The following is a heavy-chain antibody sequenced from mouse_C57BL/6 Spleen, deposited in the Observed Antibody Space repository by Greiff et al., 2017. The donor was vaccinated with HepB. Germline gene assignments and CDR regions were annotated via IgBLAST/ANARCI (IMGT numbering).Heavy chain of an antibody. V-gene: IGHV5-4*01. CDR2: ISDGGSYT. J-gene: IGHJ1*03. Sequence: EVMLVESGGGLVKPGGSLKLSCAASGFTFSSYAMSWVRQTPEKRLEWVATISDGGSYTDYPDNVKGRFTISRDNAKNNLYLQISHLKSEDTAMYYCARDYGSSPWYFDVWGTGTTVTVSS. CDR1: GFTFSSYA. D-gene: IGHD1-1*01. CDR3: ARDYGSSPWYFDV.